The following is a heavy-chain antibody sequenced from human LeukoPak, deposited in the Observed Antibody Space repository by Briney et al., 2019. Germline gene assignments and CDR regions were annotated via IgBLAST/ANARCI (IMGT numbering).Heavy chain of an antibody. V-gene: IGHV4-30-2*01. CDR2: IYHSGST. CDR3: ARVRGGGAFDI. J-gene: IGHJ3*02. Sequence: PSETLSITCAVSGVSISSGGYSWSWIRQPPGKGLEWIGYIYHSGSTYYNPSLKSRVTISVDRSKNQFSLKLSSVTAADTAVYYCARVRGGGAFDIWGQGTMVTVSS. D-gene: IGHD3-10*01. CDR1: GVSISSGGYS.